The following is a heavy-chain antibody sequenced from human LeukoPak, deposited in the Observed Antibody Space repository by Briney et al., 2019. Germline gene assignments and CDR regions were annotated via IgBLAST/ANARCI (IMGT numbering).Heavy chain of an antibody. J-gene: IGHJ6*02. CDR2: IKTKTHGGTT. CDR1: GFAFSAFG. Sequence: PGRSLRLSCAASGFAFSAFGMHWVRQAPGKGLEWVGRIKTKTHGGTTDYAAPVKGRFTISRDDSENILYLQMNSLKTEDTAIYYCTTDPFDYGDYYYDIDVWGQGTAVTVSS. V-gene: IGHV3-15*01. D-gene: IGHD3-16*01. CDR3: TTDPFDYGDYYYDIDV.